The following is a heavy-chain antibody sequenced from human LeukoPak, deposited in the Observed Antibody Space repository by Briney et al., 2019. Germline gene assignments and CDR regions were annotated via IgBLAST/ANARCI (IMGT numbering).Heavy chain of an antibody. CDR1: GGSISSSGYY. CDR2: MSHSGST. CDR3: AREGYNRLDY. D-gene: IGHD5-24*01. V-gene: IGHV4-31*02. J-gene: IGHJ4*02. Sequence: SETLSLTCTVSGGSISSSGYYWTWIRQLPGKGLDWIGYMSHSGSTSYNPSLKSRVIISVDTSKNQLSLKLSSVTAADTAVYYCAREGYNRLDYWGQGTLVTVSS.